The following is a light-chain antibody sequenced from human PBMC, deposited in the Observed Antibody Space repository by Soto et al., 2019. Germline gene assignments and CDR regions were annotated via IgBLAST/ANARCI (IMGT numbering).Light chain of an antibody. Sequence: TQAPFTLSVTPGGPAPPSTRASQIIGGDLAWYQQKPGQAPRLLMYGASTRATGFPARFSGSGSGTEFILTVSSPQSEDSAIYYCQQYKRWPITFGQGTQLEIK. CDR1: QIIGGD. V-gene: IGKV3-15*01. J-gene: IGKJ5*01. CDR3: QQYKRWPIT. CDR2: GAS.